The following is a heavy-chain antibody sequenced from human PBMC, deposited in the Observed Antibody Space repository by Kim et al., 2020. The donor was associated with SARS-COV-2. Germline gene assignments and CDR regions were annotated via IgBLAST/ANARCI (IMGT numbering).Heavy chain of an antibody. CDR2: INPSGGST. CDR3: ARDVLGVVPYYYGMDV. J-gene: IGHJ6*02. CDR1: GYTFTSYY. V-gene: IGHV1-46*01. D-gene: IGHD3-3*01. Sequence: ASVKVSCKASGYTFTSYYMHWVRQAPGQGLEWMGIINPSGGSTSYAQKFQGRVTMTRDTSTSTVYMELSSLRSEDTAVYYCARDVLGVVPYYYGMDVWGQGTTVTVSS.